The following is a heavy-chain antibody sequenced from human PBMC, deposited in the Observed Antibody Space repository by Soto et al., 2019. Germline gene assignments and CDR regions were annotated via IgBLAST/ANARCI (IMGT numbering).Heavy chain of an antibody. D-gene: IGHD2-8*02. V-gene: IGHV2-5*02. CDR3: AHTMGVSPPDY. Sequence: SGPTLVNPTQTLTLTCTFSGFSLSTRGGGVGWIRQPPGKALEWLALIYWDDDKRFSPSLKSRLTITKDTSKNQVLLIMTNMDPVDTGTYYCAHTMGVSPPDYWGQGTLVTVSS. CDR1: GFSLSTRGGG. J-gene: IGHJ4*02. CDR2: IYWDDDK.